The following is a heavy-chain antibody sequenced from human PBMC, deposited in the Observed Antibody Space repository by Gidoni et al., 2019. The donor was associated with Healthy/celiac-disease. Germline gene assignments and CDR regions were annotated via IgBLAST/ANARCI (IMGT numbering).Heavy chain of an antibody. V-gene: IGHV4-39*01. CDR3: ARLNYDFWSGYYRSLVEFDY. CDR2: IYYSGST. D-gene: IGHD3-3*01. CDR1: GGSISSSSYY. Sequence: QLQLQESGPGLVKPSETRSLTCTVPGGSISSSSYYWGWIRQPPGKGLEWIGSIYYSGSTYYNPSLKSRVTISVDTSKNQFSLKLSSVTAADTAVYYCARLNYDFWSGYYRSLVEFDYWGQGTLVTVSS. J-gene: IGHJ4*02.